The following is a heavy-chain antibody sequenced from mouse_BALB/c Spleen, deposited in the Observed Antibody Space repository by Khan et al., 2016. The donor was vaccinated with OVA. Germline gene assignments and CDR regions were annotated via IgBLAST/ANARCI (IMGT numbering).Heavy chain of an antibody. Sequence: EVQLVESGGDLVKPGGSLKLSCAASGFNFSSYSMSWVRQTPDKRLEWVATISSGGDYTYYPDSVQGRFTISRDNAKNTLYLQLSILKSEDTAMYYCASHVTGSFAYWGQGTLVTVSA. CDR1: GFNFSSYS. CDR2: ISSGGDYT. D-gene: IGHD4-1*01. J-gene: IGHJ3*01. V-gene: IGHV5-6*01. CDR3: ASHVTGSFAY.